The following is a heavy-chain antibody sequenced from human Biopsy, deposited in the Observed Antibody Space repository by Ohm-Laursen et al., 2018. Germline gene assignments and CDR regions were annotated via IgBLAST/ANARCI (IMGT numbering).Heavy chain of an antibody. J-gene: IGHJ2*01. CDR1: GYTFTSYD. D-gene: IGHD2-2*01. CDR2: INPKSGDT. CDR3: ARGRRHCSGTCSRWYFDL. Sequence: VASVKVSCKASGYTFTSYDINWVRQATGQGLEWMGWINPKSGDTDYPQNFQGRVSMTRDTSISTAYMDLSRLRSDDTAVYYCARGRRHCSGTCSRWYFDLWGRGTLVTVSS. V-gene: IGHV1-2*02.